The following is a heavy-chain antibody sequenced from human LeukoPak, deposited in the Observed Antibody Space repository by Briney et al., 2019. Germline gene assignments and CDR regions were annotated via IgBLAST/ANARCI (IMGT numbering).Heavy chain of an antibody. CDR1: GFTFSSHS. Sequence: GGSLRLSCAASGFTFSSHSMNWVRQAPGKGLAWVSFISSSSSTIYYADSVKGRFTISRDNAKNSLYLQMNSLRAEDTAVYYCARDRGGSYSAIDYWGQGTLVTVSS. CDR3: ARDRGGSYSAIDY. V-gene: IGHV3-48*04. D-gene: IGHD1-26*01. CDR2: ISSSSSTI. J-gene: IGHJ4*01.